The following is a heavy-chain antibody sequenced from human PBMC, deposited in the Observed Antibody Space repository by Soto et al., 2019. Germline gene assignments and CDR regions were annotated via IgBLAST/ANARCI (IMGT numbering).Heavy chain of an antibody. V-gene: IGHV3-9*01. D-gene: IGHD2-15*01. J-gene: IGHJ4*02. CDR1: GFTFDDYA. CDR3: AKDNCSGGSCYQDY. Sequence: EVPLVESGGGLVQPGRSLRLSCAASGFTFDDYAMHWVRQAPGKGLEWVSGISWNSGSIGYADSVKGRFTISRDNAKNSLYLQMNSLRAEDTALYYCAKDNCSGGSCYQDYWGQGTLVTVSS. CDR2: ISWNSGSI.